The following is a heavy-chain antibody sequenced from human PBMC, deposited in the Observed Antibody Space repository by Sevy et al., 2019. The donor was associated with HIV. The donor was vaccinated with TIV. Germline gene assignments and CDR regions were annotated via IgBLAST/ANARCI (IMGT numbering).Heavy chain of an antibody. CDR1: GFTFSSYS. CDR3: VLNIAVAGPSYYYYYMDV. D-gene: IGHD6-19*01. CDR2: ISSSSSTI. Sequence: GGSLRLSCAASGFTFSSYSMNWVRQAPGKGLEWVSYISSSSSTIYYADSVKGRFTISRDNAKNSLYLQMNSLRDEDTAVYYCVLNIAVAGPSYYYYYMDVWGKGTMVTVSS. J-gene: IGHJ6*03. V-gene: IGHV3-48*02.